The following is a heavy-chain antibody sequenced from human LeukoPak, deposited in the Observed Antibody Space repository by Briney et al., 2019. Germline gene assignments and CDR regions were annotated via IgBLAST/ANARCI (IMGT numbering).Heavy chain of an antibody. J-gene: IGHJ4*02. CDR2: INHSGST. Sequence: PSETLSLTCAVYGGSFSSYYWSWIRQPPGKGLEWIGEINHSGSTNYNPSLKSRVTISVDTSKNQFSLKLSSVTAADTAVYYCARVQLRFLEWPQQFPHYYFDYWGQGTLVTVSS. CDR3: ARVQLRFLEWPQQFPHYYFDY. D-gene: IGHD3-3*01. V-gene: IGHV4-34*01. CDR1: GGSFSSYY.